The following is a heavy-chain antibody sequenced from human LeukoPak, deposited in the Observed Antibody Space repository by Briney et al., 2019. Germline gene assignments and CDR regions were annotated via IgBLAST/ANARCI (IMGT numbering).Heavy chain of an antibody. D-gene: IGHD3-22*01. V-gene: IGHV3-30-3*01. CDR2: ISYDGSNK. J-gene: IGHJ5*02. CDR1: GFTFSSYA. Sequence: GGSLRLSCAASGFTFSSYAMHWVRQAPGKGLEWVAVISYDGSNKYYADSVKGRFTISRDNSKNTLYLQMHSLRAEDTAVYYCARVRRYYYDSSGYPYNWFDPWGQGTLVTVSS. CDR3: ARVRRYYYDSSGYPYNWFDP.